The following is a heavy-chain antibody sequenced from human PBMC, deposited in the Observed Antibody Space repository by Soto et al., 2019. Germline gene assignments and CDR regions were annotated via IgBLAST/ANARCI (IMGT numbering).Heavy chain of an antibody. Sequence: GGSLRLSCAASGFTFSSYGMHWVRQAPGKGLEWVAVISYDGSNKYYADSVKGRFTISRDNSKNTLYLQMNSLRAEDTAVYYCARGGSYYFDYWGQGTLVTVSS. J-gene: IGHJ4*02. V-gene: IGHV3-30*03. CDR3: ARGGSYYFDY. CDR1: GFTFSSYG. CDR2: ISYDGSNK. D-gene: IGHD1-26*01.